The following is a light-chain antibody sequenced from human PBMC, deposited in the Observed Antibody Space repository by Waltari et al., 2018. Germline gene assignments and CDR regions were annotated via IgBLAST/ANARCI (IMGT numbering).Light chain of an antibody. V-gene: IGLV2-14*03. CDR1: STDVGGYNY. Sequence: QSALTQPASVSGSPGQSITISCTGTSTDVGGYNYVSWYQQHPGKAPKLMIYDVNKRPSGVSNRFSGSKSGNTASLTISGLQAEDEADYYCSSHTSISTWVFGGGTKLTVL. CDR3: SSHTSISTWV. J-gene: IGLJ3*02. CDR2: DVN.